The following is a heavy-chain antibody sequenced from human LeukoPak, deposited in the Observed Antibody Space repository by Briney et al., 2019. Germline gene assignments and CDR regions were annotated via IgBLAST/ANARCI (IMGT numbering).Heavy chain of an antibody. CDR3: ARRRGYSYGYYFDY. CDR1: GGSISSSSYY. CDR2: IYYSGST. Sequence: PSETLSLTCTVSGGSISSSSYYWGWLRQPPGKGLEWIGSIYYSGSTYYNPSLKSRVTISVDTSKNQFSLKLSSVTAADTAVYYCARRRGYSYGYYFDYWGQGTLVTVSS. V-gene: IGHV4-39*01. J-gene: IGHJ4*02. D-gene: IGHD5-18*01.